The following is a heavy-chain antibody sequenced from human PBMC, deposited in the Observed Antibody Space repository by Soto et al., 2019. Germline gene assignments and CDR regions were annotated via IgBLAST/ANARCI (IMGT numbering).Heavy chain of an antibody. J-gene: IGHJ5*02. CDR1: GYTFTVYY. Sequence: GASVKVSCKASGYTFTVYYMHGVRQSPVQWLEWMGWINPNSGGTNYAQKFQGRVTMTRDTSISTAYMELSRLRSDDTAVYYCARDRHSSSWYRDSPNWFDPWGQGTLVTVSS. CDR2: INPNSGGT. CDR3: ARDRHSSSWYRDSPNWFDP. V-gene: IGHV1-2*02. D-gene: IGHD6-13*01.